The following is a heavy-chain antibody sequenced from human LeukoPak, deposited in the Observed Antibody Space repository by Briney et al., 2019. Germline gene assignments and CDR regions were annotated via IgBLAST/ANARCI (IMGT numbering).Heavy chain of an antibody. CDR1: GFTFSVYW. CDR3: ARVSGTYGGAFDI. CDR2: INQDGSDK. V-gene: IGHV3-7*01. D-gene: IGHD1-26*01. J-gene: IGHJ3*02. Sequence: GGSLRLSCAASGFTFSVYWMTWVRHAPGKGLEWVANINQDGSDKYYVDSVKGRFTIPRDNAKNSLYLQMNSLRAEDTAVYYCARVSGTYGGAFDIWGQGTMVTVSS.